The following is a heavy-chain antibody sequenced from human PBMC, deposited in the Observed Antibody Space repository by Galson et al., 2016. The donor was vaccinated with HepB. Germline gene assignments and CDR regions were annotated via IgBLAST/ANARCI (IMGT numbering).Heavy chain of an antibody. D-gene: IGHD2-21*01. CDR3: AHGHCGADCYNFDY. CDR2: IYSDDGE. CDR1: GFSLSTGGVG. Sequence: PALVKPTQTLTLTCTFPGFSLSTGGVGVGWIRQPPGQALEWLALIYSDDGERYSQSLKNRLTVTKDTSKNQVVLTMTNMDPVDTATYYCAHGHCGADCYNFDYWGQGTLVTVSS. J-gene: IGHJ4*02. V-gene: IGHV2-5*02.